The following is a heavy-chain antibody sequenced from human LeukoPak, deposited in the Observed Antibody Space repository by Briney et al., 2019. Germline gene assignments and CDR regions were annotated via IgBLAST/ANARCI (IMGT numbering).Heavy chain of an antibody. CDR2: IDTNTGNP. D-gene: IGHD1-26*01. V-gene: IGHV7-4-1*02. CDR3: ARDGDSGRYLDY. Sequence: ASVKVSCKASGCTFTNYVMNWVRQAPGQGLEWVALIDTNTGNPTYAQGFTGRFVLSLDTSVGTAYLQISSLKAEDTAVYYCARDGDSGRYLDYWGQGTLVTVSS. J-gene: IGHJ4*02. CDR1: GCTFTNYV.